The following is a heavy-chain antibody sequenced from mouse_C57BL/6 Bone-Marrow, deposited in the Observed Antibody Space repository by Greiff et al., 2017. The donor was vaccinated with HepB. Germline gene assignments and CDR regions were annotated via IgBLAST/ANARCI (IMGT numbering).Heavy chain of an antibody. V-gene: IGHV1-85*01. CDR2: IYPRDGST. CDR1: GYTFTSYD. CDR3: AKDSCYGYPWFAC. Sequence: QVQLQQSGPELVKPGASVKLSCKASGYTFTSYDINWVKQRPGQGLEWIGWIYPRDGSTKYNEKFKGKATLTVDTSSSTAYLDLHSLASEDSAFYFSAKDSCYGYPWFACWGPATLVTVAA. D-gene: IGHD2-2*01. J-gene: IGHJ3*01.